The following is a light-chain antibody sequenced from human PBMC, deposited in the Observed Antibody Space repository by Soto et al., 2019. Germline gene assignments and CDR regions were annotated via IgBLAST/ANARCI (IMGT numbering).Light chain of an antibody. J-gene: IGKJ5*01. Sequence: DIQMTQSPSTLSASVVDRVTITCLASQTISDFLAWYQHKPGEAPKLLIAEASRLESGVPSRFSGGGSGTEFTLTISRLQPDDVATYYCQQLKTYPLTFGRGTRLEIK. CDR1: QTISDF. V-gene: IGKV1-5*01. CDR2: EAS. CDR3: QQLKTYPLT.